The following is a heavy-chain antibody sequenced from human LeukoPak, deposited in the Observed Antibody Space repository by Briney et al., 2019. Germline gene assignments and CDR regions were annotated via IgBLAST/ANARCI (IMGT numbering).Heavy chain of an antibody. Sequence: PGGSLRLSCAASGFSFSSYAIHWVRQAPGKGLEWVAVISFDGVTKCYADFVKGRFTFSRDNSKSTLYVQMNSLRPEDTGVYYCVRERATMIGDAFHVWGQGTMVTVSS. CDR3: VRERATMIGDAFHV. D-gene: IGHD5-12*01. V-gene: IGHV3-30*04. CDR1: GFSFSSYA. J-gene: IGHJ3*01. CDR2: ISFDGVTK.